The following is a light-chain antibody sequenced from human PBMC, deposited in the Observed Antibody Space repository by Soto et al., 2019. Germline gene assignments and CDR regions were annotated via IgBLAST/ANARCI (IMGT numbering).Light chain of an antibody. CDR3: SSYATTTA. CDR1: STDVAGYNS. V-gene: IGLV2-14*01. CDR2: EVN. Sequence: QSALTQPASVSGSPGQSITISCTGTSTDVAGYNSVSWYQQHPGEAPKLIIYEVNNRPSGVSNRFSGSKSGNTASLTISGLQAEDEADYYCSSYATTTAFGGGTKLTVL. J-gene: IGLJ2*01.